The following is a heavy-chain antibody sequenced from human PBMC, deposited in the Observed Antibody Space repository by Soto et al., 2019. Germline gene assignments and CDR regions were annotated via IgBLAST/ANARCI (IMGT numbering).Heavy chain of an antibody. Sequence: QVQLVESGGGVVQPGRSLRLSCAASGFTFSSYGMHWVRQAPGKGLEWVAVISYDGSNKYYADSVKGRSTISRDNSKNTLYLQMNSLRAEDTAVYYCAKGGDLAYWGQGTLVTVSS. V-gene: IGHV3-30*18. J-gene: IGHJ4*02. CDR2: ISYDGSNK. CDR1: GFTFSSYG. D-gene: IGHD3-10*01. CDR3: AKGGDLAY.